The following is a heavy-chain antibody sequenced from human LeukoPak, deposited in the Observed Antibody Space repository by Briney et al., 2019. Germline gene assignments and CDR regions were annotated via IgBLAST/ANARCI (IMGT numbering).Heavy chain of an antibody. J-gene: IGHJ4*02. CDR2: IWYDGSNK. Sequence: GGSLRLSCAASGFTFSSYGMHWVRQAPGKGLEWVAVIWYDGSNKYYADSVKGRFTISRDNSKNTLYLQMNSLRAEDTAVYYCARGVQTAYTDYWGQGTLVTVSS. V-gene: IGHV3-33*01. CDR1: GFTFSSYG. D-gene: IGHD4-11*01. CDR3: ARGVQTAYTDY.